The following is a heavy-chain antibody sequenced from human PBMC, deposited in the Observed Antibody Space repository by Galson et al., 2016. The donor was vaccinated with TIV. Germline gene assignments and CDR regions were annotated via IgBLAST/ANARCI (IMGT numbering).Heavy chain of an antibody. CDR1: GFTFSTHW. CDR2: INSDGTSR. CDR3: ASSGWYSLDAFNI. Sequence: SLRLSCAASGFTFSTHWMHWVRQVPGKGLVWISRINSDGTSRSYVDSVKGRFTISRDNAKTTLYLQMNSLRAEDTAMYYCASSGWYSLDAFNIWGQGTMVTVSS. D-gene: IGHD6-19*01. V-gene: IGHV3-74*01. J-gene: IGHJ3*02.